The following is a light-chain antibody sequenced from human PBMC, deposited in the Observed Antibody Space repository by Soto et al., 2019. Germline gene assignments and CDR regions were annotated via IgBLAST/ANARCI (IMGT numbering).Light chain of an antibody. J-gene: IGKJ4*01. CDR2: GAS. CDR1: QDVSND. CDR3: QQGRNWPLT. Sequence: DIQMTQSPAPLSASIGDRVTITCLASQDVSNDLNWYQQRPGKAPKLLIYGASTLATGVPARFSGSGSGTEFTLTISNLESEDFAVYYCQQGRNWPLTFGGGTKVDIK. V-gene: IGKV1-33*01.